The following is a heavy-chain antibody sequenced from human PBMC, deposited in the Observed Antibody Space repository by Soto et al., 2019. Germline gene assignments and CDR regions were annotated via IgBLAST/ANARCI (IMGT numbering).Heavy chain of an antibody. CDR3: ARQIYDSDTGPNFQYYFDS. D-gene: IGHD3-22*01. V-gene: IGHV5-10-1*01. CDR1: GYSFAGYW. CDR2: IDPSDSQT. J-gene: IGHJ4*02. Sequence: GESLKISCKGSGYSFAGYWITWVRQKPGKGLEWMGRIDPSDSQTYYSPSFRGHVTISVTKSITTVFLQWSSLRVSDTAMYYCARQIYDSDTGPNFQYYFDSWCQGTPVTVSS.